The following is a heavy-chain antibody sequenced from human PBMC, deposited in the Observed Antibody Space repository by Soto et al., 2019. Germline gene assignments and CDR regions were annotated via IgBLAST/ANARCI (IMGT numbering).Heavy chain of an antibody. CDR1: GYTFTSYY. CDR3: ARVSYDRIVGMDV. J-gene: IGHJ6*02. CDR2: INPSGGST. Sequence: ASVKVSCKASGYTFTSYYMHWVRQAPGQGLEWMGIINPSGGSTSYAQKFQGRVTMTRDTSTSTVYMELSSMRSEDTAVYYCARVSYDRIVGMDVWGQGTTVTAP. D-gene: IGHD3-22*01. V-gene: IGHV1-46*01.